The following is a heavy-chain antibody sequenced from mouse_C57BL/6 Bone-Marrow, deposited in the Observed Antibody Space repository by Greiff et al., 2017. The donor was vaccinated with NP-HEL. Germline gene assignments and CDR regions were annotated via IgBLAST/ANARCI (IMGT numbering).Heavy chain of an antibody. Sequence: QVQLQQPGAELVRPGSSVKLSCKASGYTFTSYWMHWVKQRPIQGLEWIGNIDPSDSETHYNQKFKDKATLTVDKSSSTAYMQLSSLTSEDSAVLYCGRRGRRTVDDYAMDYWGQGTSVTVSS. CDR1: GYTFTSYW. J-gene: IGHJ4*01. D-gene: IGHD3-3*01. CDR2: IDPSDSET. CDR3: GRRGRRTVDDYAMDY. V-gene: IGHV1-52*01.